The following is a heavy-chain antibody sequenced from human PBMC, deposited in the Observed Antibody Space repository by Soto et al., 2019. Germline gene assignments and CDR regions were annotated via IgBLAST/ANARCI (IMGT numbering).Heavy chain of an antibody. V-gene: IGHV6-1*01. CDR3: PRGGGYSAYDGDNWFDP. CDR2: TYYRSKWYN. Sequence: SQPVSRTRAISGASVSSNSAACNCIRQSPSRGLEWLGRTYYRSKWYNDYAVSVKSRITINPDTSKNQFSLQLNSVTPEDTAVYYCPRGGGYSAYDGDNWFDPWGQGTLVTVSS. D-gene: IGHD5-12*01. CDR1: GASVSSNSAA. J-gene: IGHJ5*02.